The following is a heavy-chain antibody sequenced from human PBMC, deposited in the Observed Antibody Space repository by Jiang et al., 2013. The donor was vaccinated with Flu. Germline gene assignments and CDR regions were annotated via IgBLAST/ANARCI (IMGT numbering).Heavy chain of an antibody. CDR1: GGSISSGGYY. J-gene: IGHJ5*02. CDR3: ARDRTAMVGSWFDP. V-gene: IGHV4-31*03. D-gene: IGHD5-18*01. Sequence: GLVKPSQTLSLTCTVSGGSISSGGYYWSWIRQHPGKGLEWIGYIYYSGSTYYNPSLKSRVTISVDTSKNQFSLKLSSVTAADTAVYYCARDRTAMVGSWFDPWGQGTLVTVSS. CDR2: IYYSGST.